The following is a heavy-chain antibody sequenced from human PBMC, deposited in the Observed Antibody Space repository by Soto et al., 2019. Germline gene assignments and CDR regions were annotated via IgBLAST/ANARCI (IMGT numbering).Heavy chain of an antibody. V-gene: IGHV1-69*13. D-gene: IGHD6-13*01. CDR2: IIPIFGTA. CDR3: ARSDSSSGGYYYYGMDV. J-gene: IGHJ6*02. CDR1: GGTFSSYA. Sequence: SVKVSCKASGGTFSSYAISWLRQAPGQGLEWMGGIIPIFGTANYAQKFQGRVTITADESTSTAYMELSSLRSEDTAVYYCARSDSSSGGYYYYGMDVWGQGTTVTVSS.